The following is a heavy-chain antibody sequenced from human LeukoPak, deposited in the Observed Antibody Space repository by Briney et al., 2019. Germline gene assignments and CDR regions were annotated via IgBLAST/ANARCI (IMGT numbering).Heavy chain of an antibody. CDR3: ARVAVRYGEYDWFDP. CDR2: IIPIFGTA. CDR1: GGTFSSYA. D-gene: IGHD4-17*01. J-gene: IGHJ5*02. Sequence: SVKVSCKSSGGTFSSYAIIWVRQAPGQGLEWMGGIIPIFGTANYAQKFQGRVTITADESTSTAYMELSSLRSEDTAVYYCARVAVRYGEYDWFDPWGQGTLVTVSS. V-gene: IGHV1-69*01.